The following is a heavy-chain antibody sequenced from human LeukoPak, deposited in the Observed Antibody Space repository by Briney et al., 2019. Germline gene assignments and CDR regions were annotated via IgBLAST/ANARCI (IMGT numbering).Heavy chain of an antibody. Sequence: GRSPRLSCAASAFTFSSYTMNWVRQAPGKGLEWVPSISSGSSYIYYADSVKGRFTISRDNAKNSLYLQMNSLRAEDTAVYYCARELRSGSSQDGYLDYWGQGTLVTVSS. CDR2: ISSGSSYI. CDR1: AFTFSSYT. CDR3: ARELRSGSSQDGYLDY. V-gene: IGHV3-21*01. D-gene: IGHD3-10*01. J-gene: IGHJ4*02.